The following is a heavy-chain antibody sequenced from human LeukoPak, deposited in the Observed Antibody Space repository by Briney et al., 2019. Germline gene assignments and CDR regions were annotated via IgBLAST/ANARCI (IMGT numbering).Heavy chain of an antibody. V-gene: IGHV3-74*01. J-gene: IGHJ4*02. CDR1: GFTFRSYW. Sequence: GGSLRLSCAASGFTFRSYWMHWVREAPGKGLVWVSHINSDGSSTTYADSVKGRFTISRDNAKNTLYLQMDSLRAEDTAVYYCTRGLYWNDYWGQGTLVTVSS. D-gene: IGHD1-1*01. CDR2: INSDGSST. CDR3: TRGLYWNDY.